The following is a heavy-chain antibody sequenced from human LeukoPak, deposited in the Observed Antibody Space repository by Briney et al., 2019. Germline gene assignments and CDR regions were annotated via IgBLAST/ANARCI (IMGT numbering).Heavy chain of an antibody. Sequence: GATVKISCKASGYTFTDYYMHWVQQAPGKGLEWMGRVDPEDGETIYAEKFQGRVTITADTSTDTAYMELSSLRSEDTAVYYCARDPVWWELSRPDDYWGQGTLVTVSS. CDR1: GYTFTDYY. CDR3: ARDPVWWELSRPDDY. D-gene: IGHD1-26*01. CDR2: VDPEDGET. V-gene: IGHV1-69-2*01. J-gene: IGHJ4*02.